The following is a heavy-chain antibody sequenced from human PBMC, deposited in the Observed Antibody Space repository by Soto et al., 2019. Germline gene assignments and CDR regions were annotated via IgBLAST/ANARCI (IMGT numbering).Heavy chain of an antibody. CDR2: IYYSGST. CDR1: GGSFSSGGYY. D-gene: IGHD2-2*03. V-gene: IGHV4-31*03. CDR3: ARASHWISFDY. Sequence: SETLSLTCIVSGGSFSSGGYYWNWIRQHPGKDLEWIGYIYYSGSTWTTYYKPSLKGRLSISVETSKNQFSLKINSMTAADTAIYYCARASHWISFDYWGQGSLVTVSS. J-gene: IGHJ4*02.